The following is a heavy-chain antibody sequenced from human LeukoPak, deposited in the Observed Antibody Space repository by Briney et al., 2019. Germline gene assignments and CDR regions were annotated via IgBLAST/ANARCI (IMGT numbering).Heavy chain of an antibody. CDR2: INPNSGGT. V-gene: IGHV1-2*02. CDR3: AKDRGGGYFALDAFDV. J-gene: IGHJ3*01. Sequence: ASVKVSCKASGYTFTGYYMHWVRQAPGQGLEWMGWINPNSGGTNYAQKFQGRVTMTRDTSISTAYMELSRLRSDDTAVYYCAKDRGGGYFALDAFDVWGQGTMVAVSS. D-gene: IGHD2-15*01. CDR1: GYTFTGYY.